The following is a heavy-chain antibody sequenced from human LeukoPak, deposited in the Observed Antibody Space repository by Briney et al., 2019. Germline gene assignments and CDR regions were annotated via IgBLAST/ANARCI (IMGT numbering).Heavy chain of an antibody. CDR3: ARGLYDSSGYYNDY. CDR1: GYTFTSYY. V-gene: IGHV1-2*02. CDR2: INPNSGRT. J-gene: IGHJ4*02. Sequence: ASVKVSCKASGYTFTSYYMHWVRQAPGQGLEWMGWINPNSGRTNYAQKFQGRVTMTRDTSISTAYMELSRLRADDTAVYYCARGLYDSSGYYNDYWGQGTLVTVSS. D-gene: IGHD3-22*01.